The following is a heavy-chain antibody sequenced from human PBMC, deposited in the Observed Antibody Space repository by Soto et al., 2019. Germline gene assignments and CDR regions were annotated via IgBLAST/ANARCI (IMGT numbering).Heavy chain of an antibody. Sequence: SETLSLTCDVSGASITTYYWSWIRQAPGKGLEWIGNVYHTGSTDYNSSLRSRVTISVDTPKNQFSLNMNSVTAADTAVYYCARRLFGSGWTLDSWGQGALVTAPQ. J-gene: IGHJ4*02. CDR1: GASITTYY. V-gene: IGHV4-59*13. D-gene: IGHD6-19*01. CDR3: ARRLFGSGWTLDS. CDR2: VYHTGST.